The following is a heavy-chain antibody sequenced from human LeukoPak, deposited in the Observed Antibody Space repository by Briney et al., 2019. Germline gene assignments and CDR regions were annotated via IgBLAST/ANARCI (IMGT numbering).Heavy chain of an antibody. V-gene: IGHV4-59*01. Sequence: SEILSLTCTVSRGSTRSYYWSWIRQSPEKGLEWIGSFYYGESTKYNPSLKSRVSISVDTSKTQVSLKLNSINAADTAVYYCASGSGSYYFVYWGQGVLVTVSS. CDR3: ASGSGSYYFVY. CDR2: FYYGEST. D-gene: IGHD3-10*01. J-gene: IGHJ4*02. CDR1: RGSTRSYY.